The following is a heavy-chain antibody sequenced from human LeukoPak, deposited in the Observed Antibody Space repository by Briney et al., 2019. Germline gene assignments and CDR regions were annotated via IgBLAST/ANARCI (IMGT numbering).Heavy chain of an antibody. CDR2: ISGSGGST. CDR3: AKDRIDSYRAVGYDAFDI. D-gene: IGHD5-18*01. CDR1: GFTFSTYG. Sequence: GGSLRLSCGASGFTFSTYGMSWVRQAPGKGLEWVSAISGSGGSTYYADSVKGRFTISRDNSKNTLYLQMNSLRAEDTAVYYCAKDRIDSYRAVGYDAFDIWGQGTMVTVSS. J-gene: IGHJ3*02. V-gene: IGHV3-23*01.